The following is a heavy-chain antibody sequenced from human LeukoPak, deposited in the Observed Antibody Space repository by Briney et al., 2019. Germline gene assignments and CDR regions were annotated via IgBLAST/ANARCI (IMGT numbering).Heavy chain of an antibody. CDR1: GFTFSSYA. D-gene: IGHD2-21*02. CDR2: ISGSGGST. J-gene: IGHJ4*02. V-gene: IGHV3-23*01. Sequence: GGSLRLSCAASGFTFSSYAMSWVRQAPGKGLEWVSAISGSGGSTYYADSVKGRFTISRDNSKNTLYLQMNSLRAEDTAVYYCAKDLTAYCGGDCYSDGYFDYWGQGTLVTVSS. CDR3: AKDLTAYCGGDCYSDGYFDY.